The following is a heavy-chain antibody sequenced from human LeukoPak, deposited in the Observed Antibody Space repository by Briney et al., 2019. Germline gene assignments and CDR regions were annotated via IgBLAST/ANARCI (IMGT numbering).Heavy chain of an antibody. CDR1: GFTFNFYG. Sequence: GGSLRLSCAASGFTFNFYGMSWVRQAPGKGLEWVSSISNSGGNTYYADSVKGRFTISRDKSKNTLYLQMNSLRAEDTAVYYCAKDLDIWGQGTMVTVSS. CDR3: AKDLDI. CDR2: ISNSGGNT. V-gene: IGHV3-23*01. J-gene: IGHJ3*02.